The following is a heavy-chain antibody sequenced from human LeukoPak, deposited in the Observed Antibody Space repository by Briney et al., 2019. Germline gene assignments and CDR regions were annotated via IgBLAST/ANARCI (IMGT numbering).Heavy chain of an antibody. CDR2: ILYDGSNE. Sequence: GKSLRLSCAAAGFTFSSYAMHWVRQAPGKGLERVAVILYDGSNEYYADSVKGRFTISRDNSKNTLYLQMDSLTIEDTAVYYCARAAMGSSSWYNWFDPWGQGTLVTVSS. D-gene: IGHD6-13*01. J-gene: IGHJ5*02. CDR3: ARAAMGSSSWYNWFDP. CDR1: GFTFSSYA. V-gene: IGHV3-30*04.